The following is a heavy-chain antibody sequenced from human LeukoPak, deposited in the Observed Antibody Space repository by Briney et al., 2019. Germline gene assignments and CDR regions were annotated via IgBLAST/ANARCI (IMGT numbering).Heavy chain of an antibody. J-gene: IGHJ4*02. CDR1: GYSFTSYW. Sequence: GESLKISCKGSGYSFTSYWIGWVRPMAGEGLEWMGIIYPGDSGTTYSPSFQGQVTISADKSISTAYLQWSSLKASDTAMYYCARRGVKDSLDSWGQGTLVTVSS. D-gene: IGHD3-10*01. V-gene: IGHV5-51*01. CDR3: ARRGVKDSLDS. CDR2: IYPGDSGT.